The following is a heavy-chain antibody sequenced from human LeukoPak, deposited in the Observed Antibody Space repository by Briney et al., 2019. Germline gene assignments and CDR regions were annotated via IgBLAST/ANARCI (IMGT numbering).Heavy chain of an antibody. CDR3: AIRFPRGSGSAIDY. V-gene: IGHV1-8*01. Sequence: ASVKVSCKASGYTFTSYDINWVRQATGQGLEWMGWMNPNSANTGYAQNFQGRVTMTRNTSISTAYMELSSLRSEDTAVYYCAIRFPRGSGSAIDYWGQGILVTVSS. J-gene: IGHJ4*02. D-gene: IGHD3-10*01. CDR1: GYTFTSYD. CDR2: MNPNSANT.